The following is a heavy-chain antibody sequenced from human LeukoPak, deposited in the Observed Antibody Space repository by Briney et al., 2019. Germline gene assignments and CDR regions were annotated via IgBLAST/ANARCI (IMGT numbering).Heavy chain of an antibody. CDR1: GYTFTSYD. Sequence: ASVNVSCKASGYTFTSYDINWVRQATGQGLEWMGWMNPNSGDTGYAQKFQGRVTMTRNTSISTAYMELSSLRSEDTAVYYCARGGDYDFWSGYYREIDYWGQGTLVTVSS. CDR3: ARGGDYDFWSGYYREIDY. J-gene: IGHJ4*02. CDR2: MNPNSGDT. V-gene: IGHV1-8*01. D-gene: IGHD3-3*01.